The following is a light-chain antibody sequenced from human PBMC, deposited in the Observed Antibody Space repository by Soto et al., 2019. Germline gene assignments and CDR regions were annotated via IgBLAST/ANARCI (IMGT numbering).Light chain of an antibody. V-gene: IGKV1-5*03. Sequence: DIQMTQSPSTLSSCLAHTFTITCPASQSISSWLAWYQQKPGKAPKLLIYKASSLESGVPSRFSGSGSGTEFTLTISSLQPDDFATYYCQQYNSYSPGFGQGTRLENK. CDR3: QQYNSYSPG. J-gene: IGKJ5*01. CDR2: KAS. CDR1: QSISSW.